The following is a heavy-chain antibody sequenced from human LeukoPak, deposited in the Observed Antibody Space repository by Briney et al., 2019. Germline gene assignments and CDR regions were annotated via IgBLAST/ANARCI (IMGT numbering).Heavy chain of an antibody. Sequence: SQTLSLTRTVSGGSISSGDYYWSWIRQPPGKGLEWIGYIYYSGSTYYNPSLKSRVTISVDTSKNQFSLKLSSVTAADTAVYYCARAEVVAHAFDIWGQGTMVTVSS. CDR2: IYYSGST. V-gene: IGHV4-30-4*08. CDR3: ARAEVVAHAFDI. J-gene: IGHJ3*02. D-gene: IGHD3-22*01. CDR1: GGSISSGDYY.